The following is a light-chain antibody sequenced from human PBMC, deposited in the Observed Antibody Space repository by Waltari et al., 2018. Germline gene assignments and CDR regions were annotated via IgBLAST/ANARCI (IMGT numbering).Light chain of an antibody. CDR3: QQYDGSVVT. CDR1: QTIAGSL. V-gene: IGKV3-20*01. J-gene: IGKJ4*01. CDR2: GSS. Sequence: ASQTIAGSLLTLLHQKPGQAPRLLLYGSSNRAPGLPDRFKGSWSWTDFTLTISRLETEGSAVFYCQQYDGSVVTFGGGTKVEIK.